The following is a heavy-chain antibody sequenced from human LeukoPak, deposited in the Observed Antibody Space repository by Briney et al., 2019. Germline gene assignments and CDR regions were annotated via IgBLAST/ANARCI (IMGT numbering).Heavy chain of an antibody. CDR1: VGSISRYY. V-gene: IGHV4-59*01. D-gene: IGHD3-10*01. CDR3: ASHYYGSGSNFDY. Sequence: SETLSLTCTVSVGSISRYYWSWIRQPPGKGLEWIGYIYYSGSTNYNPSLKSRVTISVDTSKNQFSLKLSSVTAADTAVYYCASHYYGSGSNFDYWGQGTLVTVSS. J-gene: IGHJ4*02. CDR2: IYYSGST.